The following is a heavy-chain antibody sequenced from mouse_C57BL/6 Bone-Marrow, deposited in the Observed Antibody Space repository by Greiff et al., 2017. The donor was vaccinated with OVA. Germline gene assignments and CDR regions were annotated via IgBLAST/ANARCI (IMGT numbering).Heavy chain of an antibody. CDR1: GYTFTSYW. CDR2: INPSNGGT. D-gene: IGHD2-4*01. V-gene: IGHV1-53*01. Sequence: QVQLQQSGTELVKPGASVKLSCKASGYTFTSYWMHWVKQRPGQGLEWIGNINPSNGGTNYNEKFKSKATLTVDKSSSTAYMQLSSLTSEDSAVYYCARGIYYDYWYFDGWGTGTTVTVSS. CDR3: ARGIYYDYWYFDG. J-gene: IGHJ1*03.